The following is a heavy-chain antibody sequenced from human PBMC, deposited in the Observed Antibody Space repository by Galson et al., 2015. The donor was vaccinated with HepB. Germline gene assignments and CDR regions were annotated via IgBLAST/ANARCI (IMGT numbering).Heavy chain of an antibody. CDR1: GDSVTSNSAV. CDR2: TYFRSKWHN. Sequence: CAISGDSVTSNSAVWNWIRQSPSRGLEWLGRTYFRSKWHNDYGISVKSRISINADTSENQFSLHLRSVTPEDTAVYYCAYGLDVWGQGTTVTVSS. CDR3: AYGLDV. J-gene: IGHJ6*02. V-gene: IGHV6-1*01.